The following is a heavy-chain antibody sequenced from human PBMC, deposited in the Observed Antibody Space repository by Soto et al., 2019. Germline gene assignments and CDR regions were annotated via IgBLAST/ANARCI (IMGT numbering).Heavy chain of an antibody. J-gene: IGHJ2*01. Sequence: QVPLVESGGGVVQPGRSLRLSCAASGFIFSTYGMHWVRQAPGKGLEWVALISYHGRDIYYADSVKGRFTISRDNSKNTLYLQMNSLSPEDTAVYYCANQIGGYNPRPFFDLWGRGTLVTVSS. CDR1: GFIFSTYG. CDR3: ANQIGGYNPRPFFDL. CDR2: ISYHGRDI. V-gene: IGHV3-30*18. D-gene: IGHD5-12*01.